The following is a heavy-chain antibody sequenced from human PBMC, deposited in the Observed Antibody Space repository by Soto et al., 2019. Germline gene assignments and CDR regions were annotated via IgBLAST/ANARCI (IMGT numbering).Heavy chain of an antibody. CDR1: GYTFTSYA. D-gene: IGHD3-16*02. CDR2: INAGNGNT. J-gene: IGHJ6*02. V-gene: IGHV1-3*01. CDR3: ARELGNMITFGGVIVLLLGYGMDV. Sequence: ASVKVSCKASGYTFTSYAMHWVRQAPGQRLEWMGWINAGNGNTKYSQKFQGRVTITRDTSAGTAYMELSSLRSEDTAVYYCARELGNMITFGGVIVLLLGYGMDVWGQGTTVTVSS.